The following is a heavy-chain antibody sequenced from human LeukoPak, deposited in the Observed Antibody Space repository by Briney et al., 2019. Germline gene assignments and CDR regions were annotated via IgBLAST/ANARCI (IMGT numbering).Heavy chain of an antibody. J-gene: IGHJ4*02. CDR1: GFTFSSYP. CDR2: VSNDARYK. V-gene: IGHV3-30-3*02. CDR3: AGWRGSASGSFSGPLDY. D-gene: IGHD3-10*01. Sequence: TGGSLRLSCAASGFTFSSYPMHWVRQAPGKGLEWVAIVSNDARYKDYADSVKGRFTISRDNSKNTLYLEMNSLRAEDTALYYCAGWRGSASGSFSGPLDYWGQGTLVTVSS.